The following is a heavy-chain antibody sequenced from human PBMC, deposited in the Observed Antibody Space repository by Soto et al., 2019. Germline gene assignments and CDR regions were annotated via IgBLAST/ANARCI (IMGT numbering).Heavy chain of an antibody. CDR2: ISGSGGST. V-gene: IGHV3-23*01. D-gene: IGHD6-19*01. J-gene: IGHJ4*02. CDR3: AKDLGGWYSGFFDY. Sequence: GGSLRLSCTASGFTFGDYAMSWFRQAPGKGLEWVSAISGSGGSTYYADSVKGRFTISRDNSKNTLYLQMNSLRAEDTAVYYCAKDLGGWYSGFFDYWGQGALVTVSS. CDR1: GFTFGDYA.